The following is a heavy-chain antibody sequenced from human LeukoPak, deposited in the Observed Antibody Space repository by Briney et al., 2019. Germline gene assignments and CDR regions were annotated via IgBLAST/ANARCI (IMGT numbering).Heavy chain of an antibody. D-gene: IGHD1-26*01. CDR2: INTDGSST. V-gene: IGHV3-74*01. CDR1: GFTFSSYW. Sequence: PGGSLRLSCAASGFTFSSYWMHWVRQAPGKGLVWVSRINTDGSSTSYADSVEGRFTISRDNAKSTVYLQMNSLRAEDTAVYYCTREVSGSLYFDYWGQGTLVTVSS. CDR3: TREVSGSLYFDY. J-gene: IGHJ4*02.